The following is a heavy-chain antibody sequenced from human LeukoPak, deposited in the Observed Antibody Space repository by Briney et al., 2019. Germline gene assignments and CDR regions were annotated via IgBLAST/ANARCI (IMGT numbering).Heavy chain of an antibody. CDR3: ARVAIDSSSWGFDP. J-gene: IGHJ5*02. V-gene: IGHV3-7*01. Sequence: GGALRLSCGASGFTFSSYLSRWGRRAPGEGVGWGGHIKQDGSEKYYVDSVKGRFTISRDNAKSSLSLEMNSLRVEDAAVYYCARVAIDSSSWGFDPWGQGTLVTVSS. CDR2: IKQDGSEK. CDR1: GFTFSSYL. D-gene: IGHD6-6*01.